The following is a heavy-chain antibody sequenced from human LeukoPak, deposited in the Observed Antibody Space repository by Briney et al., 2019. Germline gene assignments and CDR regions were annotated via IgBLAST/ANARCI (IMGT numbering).Heavy chain of an antibody. V-gene: IGHV3-23*01. Sequence: PGGSLRLSCAASGFTFNTSGMSWVRQAPGKGLDWVSAITSGGDTTFYADSVKGRFTIFRDNSKNTLYLQMNNLRAEDTAVYYCAKGGGYEVLYDYWGQGTLVTVSS. CDR3: AKGGGYEVLYDY. CDR1: GFTFNTSG. CDR2: ITSGGDTT. J-gene: IGHJ4*02. D-gene: IGHD5-12*01.